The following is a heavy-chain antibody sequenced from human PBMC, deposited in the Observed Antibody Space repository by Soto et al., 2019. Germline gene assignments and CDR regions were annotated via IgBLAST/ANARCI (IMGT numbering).Heavy chain of an antibody. CDR1: GGSISSGGYS. CDR3: ARVKMATITWDY. CDR2: IYHSGST. J-gene: IGHJ4*02. Sequence: QLQLQESGSGLVKPSQTLSLTCAVSGGSISSGGYSWSWIRQPPGKGLEWIGYIYHSGSTYYNPSLKSRXXIXVXXSKNQFSLKLSSVTAADTAVYYCARVKMATITWDYWGQGTLVTVSS. D-gene: IGHD5-12*01. V-gene: IGHV4-30-2*01.